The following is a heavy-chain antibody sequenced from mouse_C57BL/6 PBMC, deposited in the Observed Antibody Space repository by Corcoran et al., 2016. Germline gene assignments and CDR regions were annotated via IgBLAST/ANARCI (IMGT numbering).Heavy chain of an antibody. CDR2: IYPGSGST. CDR1: GYTFTSYC. J-gene: IGHJ4*01. V-gene: IGHV1-55*01. Sequence: QVQLQQPGAELVKPGASVKMSCKASGYTFTSYCINWVKQRPGQGLEWIGDIYPGSGSTNYNEKFKSKATLTVDTSSSTAYMQLCSLISEDSAVYYCARGGHDYDTMDYLGQGTSVTVSS. D-gene: IGHD2-4*01. CDR3: ARGGHDYDTMDY.